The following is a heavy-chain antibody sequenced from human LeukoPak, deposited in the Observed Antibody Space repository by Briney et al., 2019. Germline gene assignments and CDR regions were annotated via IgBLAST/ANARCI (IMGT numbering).Heavy chain of an antibody. CDR3: SRRSGALSLGY. CDR2: INSDGSST. J-gene: IGHJ4*02. V-gene: IGHV3-74*01. CDR1: GFTFSDYW. Sequence: GGSLRLSCVASGFTFSDYWMNWVRQAPGKGLVWVSRINSDGSSTSDADSANGRFTISRYNAKNTVYLQMNILRVEDTAMYYCSRRSGALSLGYWGKGTLVTVSS. D-gene: IGHD1-1*01.